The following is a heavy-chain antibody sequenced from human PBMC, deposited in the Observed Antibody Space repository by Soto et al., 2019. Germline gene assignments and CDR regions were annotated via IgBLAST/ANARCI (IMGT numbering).Heavy chain of an antibody. Sequence: SLPLSCEAPVVNVSSSPWSWVRQAPGKGLEWVSAISGSGGSTYYADSVKGRFTISRDNSKNTLYLQMNSLRAEDTAVYYCATSQWLYYDFWSGSSLFDPWGQGTLVTVSS. CDR2: ISGSGGST. D-gene: IGHD3-3*01. CDR1: VVNVSSSP. CDR3: ATSQWLYYDFWSGSSLFDP. J-gene: IGHJ5*02. V-gene: IGHV3-23*01.